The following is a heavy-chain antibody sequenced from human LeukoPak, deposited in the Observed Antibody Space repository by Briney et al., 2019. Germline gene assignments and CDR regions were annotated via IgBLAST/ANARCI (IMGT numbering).Heavy chain of an antibody. CDR1: GFTFKSYA. D-gene: IGHD2/OR15-2a*01. V-gene: IGHV3-23*01. Sequence: PGGSLRLSCAASGFTFKSYAMNWVRQAPGKGPEWVSGITESGATTYYADSVKGRFTVSRDNSDNKVYLQMNSLRAEDTALYYCAKGASEGDFYNMDVWGKGTTVIVSS. CDR2: ITESGATT. CDR3: AKGASEGDFYNMDV. J-gene: IGHJ6*03.